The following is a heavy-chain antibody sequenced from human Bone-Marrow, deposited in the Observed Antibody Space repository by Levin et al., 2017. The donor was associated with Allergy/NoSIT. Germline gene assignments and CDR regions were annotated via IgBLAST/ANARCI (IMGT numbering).Heavy chain of an antibody. CDR2: ITSSGYNT. CDR3: VKETSTGSTFLGGSRNDY. CDR1: GFTFTSSA. J-gene: IGHJ4*02. Sequence: LSLTCAASGFTFTSSAMNWVRQAPGEGLEWVSAITSSGYNTYYADSVKGRFTISRDNSENALYLQMDSLRAEDTALYFCVKETSTGSTFLGGSRNDYWGQGTLVTVSS. V-gene: IGHV3-23*01. D-gene: IGHD3-3*02.